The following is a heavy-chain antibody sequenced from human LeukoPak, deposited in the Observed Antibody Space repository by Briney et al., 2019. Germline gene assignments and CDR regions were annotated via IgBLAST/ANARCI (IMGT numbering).Heavy chain of an antibody. CDR1: GFTFSSYG. CDR2: ISYDGSNK. J-gene: IGHJ3*02. V-gene: IGHV3-30*18. CDR3: SKTSAFDI. Sequence: GGSLRLSCAASGFTFSSYGMHWVRQAPGKGLEWVAVISYDGSNKYYADSVKGRFTISRDNSKNTVYMQMNSLRAEDTALYFCSKTSAFDIWGQGTMVTVSS.